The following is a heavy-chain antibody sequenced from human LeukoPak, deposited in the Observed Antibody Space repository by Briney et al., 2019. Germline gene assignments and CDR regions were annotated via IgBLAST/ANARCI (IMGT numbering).Heavy chain of an antibody. J-gene: IGHJ5*02. Sequence: SQTLSLTCTVSGGSISSGSYYWSWIRQPAGKGLEWIGRIYNSGNTNYNPSLKSRVTISVDTSKNQFSLKLNSVTAADTAVYYCARSGTYYNNWFDPWGQGTLVTVSS. CDR2: IYNSGNT. V-gene: IGHV4-61*02. CDR3: ARSGTYYNNWFDP. CDR1: GGSISSGSYY. D-gene: IGHD3-10*01.